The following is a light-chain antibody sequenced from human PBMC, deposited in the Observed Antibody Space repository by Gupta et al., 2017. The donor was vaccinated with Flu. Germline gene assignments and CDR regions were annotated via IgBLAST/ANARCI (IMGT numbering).Light chain of an antibody. Sequence: EIVLTQSPGTVSLSQGERATLSCRASQRVSSSYLAWYQQKPGQAPRLLIYGASRRATGVPDRFSGSGSGTDFTLTISRLEPEDFAVYYCQQSGNSPSWTFGQGTKVEIK. J-gene: IGKJ1*01. CDR3: QQSGNSPSWT. CDR2: GAS. CDR1: QRVSSSY. V-gene: IGKV3-20*01.